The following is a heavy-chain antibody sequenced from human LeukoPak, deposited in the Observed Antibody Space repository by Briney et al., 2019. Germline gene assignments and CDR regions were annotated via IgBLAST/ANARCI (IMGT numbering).Heavy chain of an antibody. CDR1: GFTFSNDW. Sequence: GGSLRLSCAASGFTFSNDWVCWVRQAPGKGLEWVANINQDESKKYYADSVKGRFTMSRDNAKNSLYLQMSSLTAEDTAIYYCARDHAYRADYWGQGTLVTVSS. V-gene: IGHV3-7*01. CDR3: ARDHAYRADY. D-gene: IGHD2-2*01. J-gene: IGHJ4*02. CDR2: INQDESKK.